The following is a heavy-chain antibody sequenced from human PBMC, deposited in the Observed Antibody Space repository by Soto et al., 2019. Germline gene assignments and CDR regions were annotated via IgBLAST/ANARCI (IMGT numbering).Heavy chain of an antibody. J-gene: IGHJ6*02. CDR1: GGSISSSNW. CDR3: ARSEAARLNPFRYYYYGMDV. V-gene: IGHV4-4*02. Sequence: PSETLSLTCAVSGGSISSSNWCSWVRQPPGKGLEWIGEIYHSGSTNYNPSLKSRVTISVDKSKNQFSLKLSSVTAADTAVYYCARSEAARLNPFRYYYYGMDVWGQGTTVTVSS. CDR2: IYHSGST. D-gene: IGHD6-6*01.